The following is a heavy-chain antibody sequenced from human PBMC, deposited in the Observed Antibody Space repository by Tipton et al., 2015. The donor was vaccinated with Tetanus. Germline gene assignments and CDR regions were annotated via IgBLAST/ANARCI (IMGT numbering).Heavy chain of an antibody. CDR1: GYTFTSYA. D-gene: IGHD6-19*01. CDR2: ISAGKGKT. V-gene: IGHV1-3*01. J-gene: IGHJ3*01. Sequence: QLVQSGAEVKKPGASVKVSCQVSGYTFTSYAIHWVRQAPGQRLEWLGWISAGKGKTKYSPKFQGRVTFTADTPASTAHMELSSLRSEDTAVYYCARDCTQWLVDYDALDVWGQGTTVIVSS. CDR3: ARDCTQWLVDYDALDV.